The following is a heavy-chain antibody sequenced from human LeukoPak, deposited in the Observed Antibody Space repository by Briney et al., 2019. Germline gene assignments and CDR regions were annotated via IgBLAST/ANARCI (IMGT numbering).Heavy chain of an antibody. Sequence: GGSLRLSCAASGFTFSSYGMHWVRQAPGKGLEWVAVISYDGRNKYYADSVKGRFTISRGNSKNTLYLQMNSLRAEDTAVYYCAKSRDGYNYIDYWGQGTLVTVSS. CDR2: ISYDGRNK. J-gene: IGHJ4*02. V-gene: IGHV3-30*18. D-gene: IGHD5-24*01. CDR3: AKSRDGYNYIDY. CDR1: GFTFSSYG.